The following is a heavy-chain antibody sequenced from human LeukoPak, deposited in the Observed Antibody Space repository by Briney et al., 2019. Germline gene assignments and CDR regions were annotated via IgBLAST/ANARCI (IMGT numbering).Heavy chain of an antibody. CDR2: IYYSGST. Sequence: SETLSLTCIVSGDSVSSYYWSWVRQPPGKGLEWIGYIYYSGSTNYNPSLKSRVTISVDTSKNQFSLKLSSVTAADTAVYYCSRERHEYITSNYYYYYMDVWGKGTTVTVSS. CDR3: SRERHEYITSNYYYYYMDV. V-gene: IGHV4-59*02. CDR1: GDSVSSYY. J-gene: IGHJ6*03. D-gene: IGHD2/OR15-2a*01.